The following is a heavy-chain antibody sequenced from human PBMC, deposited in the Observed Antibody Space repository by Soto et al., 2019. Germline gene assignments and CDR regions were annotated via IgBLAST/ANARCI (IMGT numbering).Heavy chain of an antibody. CDR3: ARSVEGHFDY. Sequence: EVQLVESGGGLVQPGGSLRLSCAASGFPFSIYSMNWVCQAPGKGLEWFSYITSDTNTIKYADSVKGRFTISRDNAKNSLYLQMNSLRDEDTAVYFCARSVEGHFDYWGQGTVVTVSS. J-gene: IGHJ4*02. CDR2: ITSDTNTI. D-gene: IGHD6-19*01. CDR1: GFPFSIYS. V-gene: IGHV3-48*02.